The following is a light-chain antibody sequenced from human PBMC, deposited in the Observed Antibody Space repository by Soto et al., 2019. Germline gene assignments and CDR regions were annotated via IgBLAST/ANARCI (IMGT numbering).Light chain of an antibody. V-gene: IGKV3-11*01. Sequence: VLTHAPVTLSLSPGARATLSCRASQSFRGLLAWYQQKPGQAPRLLIYDAYNRATGIPPRFSGSGSGTDFTLTISSLEPEDSAVYYCQQRHMWPIPFGQGTRLEI. CDR3: QQRHMWPIP. CDR1: QSFRGL. J-gene: IGKJ5*01. CDR2: DAY.